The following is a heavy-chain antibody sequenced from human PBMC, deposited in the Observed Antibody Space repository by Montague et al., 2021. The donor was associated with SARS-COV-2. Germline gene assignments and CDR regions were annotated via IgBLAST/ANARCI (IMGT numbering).Heavy chain of an antibody. CDR2: INHSGST. V-gene: IGHV4-34*01. CDR1: GGSFSGYY. Sequence: SETLSLTCAVYGGSFSGYYWSWIRQPPGKGLEWIGEINHSGSTNYNPSLKSRITISVDTSKNQFSLKLSSVTAADTVVYYCARGSWHIVVVTAIRDGYYGMDVWGQGTTVTVSS. J-gene: IGHJ6*02. CDR3: ARGSWHIVVVTAIRDGYYGMDV. D-gene: IGHD2-21*02.